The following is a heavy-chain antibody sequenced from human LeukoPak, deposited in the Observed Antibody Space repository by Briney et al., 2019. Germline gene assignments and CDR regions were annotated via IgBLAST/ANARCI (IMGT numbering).Heavy chain of an antibody. J-gene: IGHJ6*02. CDR1: GFTFSSYA. CDR2: ISGSGGST. V-gene: IGHV3-23*01. D-gene: IGHD1-26*01. Sequence: GGSLRLSCAASGFTFSSYAMSWVRQAPGKGLEWVSAISGSGGSTYYADSVKGRFTISRDNSKNTLYLQMNSLRAEDTAVYYCAKVIVGATTYYYYYGMDVWGQGTTVTVS. CDR3: AKVIVGATTYYYYYGMDV.